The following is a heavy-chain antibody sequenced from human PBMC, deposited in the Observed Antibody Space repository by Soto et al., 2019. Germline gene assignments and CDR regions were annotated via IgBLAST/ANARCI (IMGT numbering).Heavy chain of an antibody. D-gene: IGHD3-3*01. V-gene: IGHV4-34*01. Sequence: SETLSLTCAVYGGSFSGDYWSWIRQPPGKGLEWIGEINHSGSTNYNPSLKSRVTISVDTSKNQFSLKLSSVTAADTAVYYCARGVTIFGVVIIRRYYFDYWGQGTLVTVSS. J-gene: IGHJ4*02. CDR1: GGSFSGDY. CDR3: ARGVTIFGVVIIRRYYFDY. CDR2: INHSGST.